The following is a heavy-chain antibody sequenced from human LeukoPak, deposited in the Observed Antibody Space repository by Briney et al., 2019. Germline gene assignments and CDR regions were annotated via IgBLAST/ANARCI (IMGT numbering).Heavy chain of an antibody. CDR3: AREGLVGATRWFDP. D-gene: IGHD1-26*01. V-gene: IGHV4-34*01. CDR1: GGSFSGYY. CDR2: INHSGST. Sequence: SETLSLTCAVYGGSFSGYYWSWIRQPPGKGLEWTGEINHSGSTNYNPSLKSRVTISVDTSKNQFSLKLSSVTAADTAVYYCAREGLVGATRWFDPWGQGTLVTVSS. J-gene: IGHJ5*02.